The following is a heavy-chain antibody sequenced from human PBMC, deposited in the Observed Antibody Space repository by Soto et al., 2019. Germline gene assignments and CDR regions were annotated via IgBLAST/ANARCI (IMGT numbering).Heavy chain of an antibody. V-gene: IGHV3-11*01. CDR1: GFTFSDYY. CDR3: ARGRYSYRVFGY. J-gene: IGHJ4*02. CDR2: ISGSGTTI. D-gene: IGHD5-18*01. Sequence: GGSLRLSCAASGFTFSDYYMSWLRQTPGKGLEWVSYISGSGTTIYYIDSVKGRFTTSRDNAKNSLYLQMNSPRAEDTAVYYCARGRYSYRVFGYWGQGALVTVSS.